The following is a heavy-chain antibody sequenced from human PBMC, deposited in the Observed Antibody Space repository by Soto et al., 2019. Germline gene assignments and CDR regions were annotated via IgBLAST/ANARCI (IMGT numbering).Heavy chain of an antibody. CDR1: GFTFSSYA. CDR2: ISYDGSNK. CDR3: ARESLYGEYA. D-gene: IGHD4-17*01. Sequence: QVQLVESGGGVVQPGRSLRLSCAASGFTFSSYAMHWVRQAPGKGLEWVAVISYDGSNKYYADSVKGRFTISRDNSKNTLYLQMNSLRAEDTAVYYCARESLYGEYAWGQGTLVTVSS. V-gene: IGHV3-30-3*01. J-gene: IGHJ5*02.